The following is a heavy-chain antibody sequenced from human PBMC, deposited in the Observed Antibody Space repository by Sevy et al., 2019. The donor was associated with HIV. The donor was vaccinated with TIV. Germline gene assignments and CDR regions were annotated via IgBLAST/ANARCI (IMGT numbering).Heavy chain of an antibody. V-gene: IGHV3-11*06. CDR3: ARGKVLFDY. J-gene: IGHJ4*02. CDR2: INNSSRFI. CDR1: GFTFSDYY. Sequence: GGSLRLSCAASGFTFSDYYMSWIRQAPGKGPEWVSYINNSSRFINYVKSVKGRFTISRDNAKNSLYLQMNSLRAEDTAMYYCARGKVLFDYWGQGTLVTVSS.